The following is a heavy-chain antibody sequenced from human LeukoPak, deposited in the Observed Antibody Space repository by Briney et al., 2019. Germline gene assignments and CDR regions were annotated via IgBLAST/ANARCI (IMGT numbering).Heavy chain of an antibody. CDR3: AREGRGYSSMSLDY. D-gene: IGHD5-18*01. CDR2: IYYSGST. Sequence: SETLSLTCTVSGGSISSYYWSWIRQPPGKGLEWIGYIYYSGSTNYNPSLKSRVTISVDTSKNQFSRKLSSVTAADTAVYYCAREGRGYSSMSLDYWGQGTLVTVSS. CDR1: GGSISSYY. J-gene: IGHJ4*02. V-gene: IGHV4-59*01.